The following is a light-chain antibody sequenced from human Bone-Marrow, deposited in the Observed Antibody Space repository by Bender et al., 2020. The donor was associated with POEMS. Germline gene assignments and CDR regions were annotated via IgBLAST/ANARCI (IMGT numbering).Light chain of an antibody. CDR1: SSDVGAYNY. J-gene: IGLJ1*01. CDR2: DVS. V-gene: IGLV2-14*03. Sequence: QSALTQPASVSGSPGQSITISCTGTSSDVGAYNYVSWYQHHPGKAPKVMIYDVSNRPSGVSNRFSGSKSGNTASLTISGLQAEDEADYYCSSYTSTSPYVFGTGTKVTVL. CDR3: SSYTSTSPYV.